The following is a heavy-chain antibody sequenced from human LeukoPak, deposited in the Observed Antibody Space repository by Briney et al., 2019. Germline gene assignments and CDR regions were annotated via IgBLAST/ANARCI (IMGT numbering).Heavy chain of an antibody. J-gene: IGHJ5*02. V-gene: IGHV4-31*03. CDR3: ARGQYSSSSNWFDP. Sequence: SETLSLTCTVSGGSISSGGYYWSWIRQHPGKGLEWIGYIYYSGSTYYNPSLKSRVTISIDASKNQLSLKLSSVTAADTAVYYCARGQYSSSSNWFDPWGQGTLVTVSS. CDR2: IYYSGST. CDR1: GGSISSGGYY. D-gene: IGHD6-13*01.